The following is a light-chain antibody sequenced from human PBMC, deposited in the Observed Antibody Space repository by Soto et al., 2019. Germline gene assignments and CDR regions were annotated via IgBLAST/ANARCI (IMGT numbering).Light chain of an antibody. J-gene: IGKJ4*01. CDR3: QQRSNWPHLT. CDR1: QSVSSY. Sequence: EIVLTQSPATLSLSPGERATLSCRASQSVSSYLAWYQQKPGQAPRLLIYDASNRATGIPARFSGGGSGTDFTLTISSLEPEDFAVYFCQQRSNWPHLTFGGGTKVEIK. CDR2: DAS. V-gene: IGKV3-11*01.